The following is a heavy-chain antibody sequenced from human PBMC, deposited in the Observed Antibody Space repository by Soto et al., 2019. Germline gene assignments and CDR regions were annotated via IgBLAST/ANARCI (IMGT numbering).Heavy chain of an antibody. V-gene: IGHV1-8*01. Sequence: QVQLVQSGAEVKKPGASVKVSCKASGYTFTSYDINWVRQATGQGLEWMGWMNPNSGNTGYAQKFQGRVTMTRNNSISTAYMELSSLRSEDTAVYYCARDRVATAPRGIDYWGQGTLVTVSS. J-gene: IGHJ4*02. CDR1: GYTFTSYD. CDR2: MNPNSGNT. CDR3: ARDRVATAPRGIDY. D-gene: IGHD5-12*01.